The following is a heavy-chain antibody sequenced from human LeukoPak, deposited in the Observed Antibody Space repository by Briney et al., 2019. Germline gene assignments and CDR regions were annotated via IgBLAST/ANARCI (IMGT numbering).Heavy chain of an antibody. J-gene: IGHJ4*02. D-gene: IGHD3-22*01. CDR1: GGSFSGYY. CDR3: ARKLGYYYDSTFDY. CDR2: INHSGST. V-gene: IGHV4-34*01. Sequence: SETLSLTCAVYGGSFSGYYWSWIRQPPGKGLEWIGEINHSGSTNYNPPLNSRVTLSVATSKNQFSLKLSSVTAADPAVYYCARKLGYYYDSTFDYWGQGTLVTVSS.